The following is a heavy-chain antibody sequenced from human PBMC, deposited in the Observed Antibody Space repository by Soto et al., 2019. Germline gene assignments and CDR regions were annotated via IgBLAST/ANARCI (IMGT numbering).Heavy chain of an antibody. D-gene: IGHD3-10*01. V-gene: IGHV1-46*03. CDR1: GYTFTSYY. CDR2: INPSGGST. Sequence: QVQLVQSGAEVKKPGASVKVSCKASGYTFTSYYMHWVRQAPGQGLEWMGIINPSGGSTSYAQKFQGRVPMTRDTSTSTVYMELSSLRSEDTAVYYCARTYGSGSYPPDRVDYFDYWGQGTLVTVSS. CDR3: ARTYGSGSYPPDRVDYFDY. J-gene: IGHJ4*02.